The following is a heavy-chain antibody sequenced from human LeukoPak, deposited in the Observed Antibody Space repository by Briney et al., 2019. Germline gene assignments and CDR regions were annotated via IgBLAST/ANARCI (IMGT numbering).Heavy chain of an antibody. V-gene: IGHV3-74*01. CDR3: ARAGGYCSSTSCYNWVDP. J-gene: IGHJ5*02. D-gene: IGHD2-2*01. CDR1: VFTFRSNW. CDR2: INPEGSRT. Sequence: GGSLRLSCAASVFTFRSNWMHWVRHAPGKGLVWVARINPEGSRTSYADSVKGRFTTSRDNAKNTLYLQMNSLRAEDTAVYYCARAGGYCSSTSCYNWVDPWGQGTLVTVSS.